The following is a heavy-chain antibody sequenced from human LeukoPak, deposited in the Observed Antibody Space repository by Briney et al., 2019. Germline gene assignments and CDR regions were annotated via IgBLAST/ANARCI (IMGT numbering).Heavy chain of an antibody. V-gene: IGHV4-38-2*01. D-gene: IGHD3-9*01. Sequence: SETLSLTCAVSGYSISSGYYWGWIRQPPGKGLEWIGSIHHRGSTYYNPSLKSRVTISVDTSKNQFSLKLSSVTAADTAVYYCARGELRYFDWLLFGGDWFDPWGQGTLVTVSS. CDR1: GYSISSGYY. CDR3: ARGELRYFDWLLFGGDWFDP. J-gene: IGHJ5*02. CDR2: IHHRGST.